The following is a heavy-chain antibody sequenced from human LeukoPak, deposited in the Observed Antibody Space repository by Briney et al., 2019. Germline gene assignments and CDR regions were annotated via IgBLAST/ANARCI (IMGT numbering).Heavy chain of an antibody. CDR2: ISWNSGSI. CDR3: AKPLSSGWSGDALDI. J-gene: IGHJ3*02. Sequence: PGRSLRLSCAASGFTFDDYAMHWVRQAPGKGLEWVSGISWNSGSIGYADSVKGRFTISRDNAKNSLYLQMNSLRAEDTALYYCAKPLSSGWSGDALDIWGQGTMVTVSS. CDR1: GFTFDDYA. D-gene: IGHD6-19*01. V-gene: IGHV3-9*01.